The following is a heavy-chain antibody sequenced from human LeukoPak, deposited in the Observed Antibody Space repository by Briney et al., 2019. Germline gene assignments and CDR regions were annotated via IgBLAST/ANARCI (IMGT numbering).Heavy chain of an antibody. CDR1: GYTFANYD. V-gene: IGHV1-8*01. CDR3: ASWDPPQVRRLTSRGFDY. D-gene: IGHD4-17*01. J-gene: IGHJ4*02. Sequence: GASVKVSCKASGYTFANYDINWVRQAAGQGLEWMAYMNANSGNTGPAQKFQGRVTMTRDTSISTAYMELSRLRSDDTAAYYCASWDPPQVRRLTSRGFDYWGQGTLVTVSS. CDR2: MNANSGNT.